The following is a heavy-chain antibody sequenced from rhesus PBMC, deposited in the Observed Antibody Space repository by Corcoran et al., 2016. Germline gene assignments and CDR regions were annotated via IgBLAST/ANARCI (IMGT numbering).Heavy chain of an antibody. V-gene: IGHV4-65*01. CDR1: GGSVSSRNW. D-gene: IGHD4-23*01. J-gene: IGHJ4*01. CDR3: AREPEYSNHFDY. CDR2: ISGSKGST. Sequence: QVQLQESGPGLVKPSETLSLTCAVSGGSVSSRNWWSWIRQPPGKGLEWIGYISGSKGSTYYNPYLKSRVTSSADTSKNQFSLKLSAVTAADTAVYYCAREPEYSNHFDYWGQGVLVTVSS.